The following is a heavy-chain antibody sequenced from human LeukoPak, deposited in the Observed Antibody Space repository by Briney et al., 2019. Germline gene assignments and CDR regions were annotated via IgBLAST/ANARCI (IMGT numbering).Heavy chain of an antibody. D-gene: IGHD2-15*01. CDR3: AKDYCSGGSCYSGVPDY. CDR2: ISGSGGST. J-gene: IGHJ4*02. CDR1: GFTFSSYA. V-gene: IGHV3-23*01. Sequence: PGGSLRLSCAASGFTFSSYAMSWVRQAPGKGLEWVSAISGSGGSTYYADSVKGRFTIPRDNSKNTLYLQMNSLRAEDTAVYYCAKDYCSGGSCYSGVPDYWGQGTLVTASS.